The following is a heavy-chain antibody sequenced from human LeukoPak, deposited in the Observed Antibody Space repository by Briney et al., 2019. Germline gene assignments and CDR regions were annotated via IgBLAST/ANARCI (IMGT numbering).Heavy chain of an antibody. D-gene: IGHD3-16*01. CDR2: INQDGSEK. Sequence: PGESLRLSCATSGFSFNNDWMDWVRQAPGKGLEWVANINQDGSEKNCLDSVKGRFTISRDNAQNSLYLQMNGLRVEDTAVYYCTRRLDEWGQGTLVTVSS. CDR3: TRRLDE. V-gene: IGHV3-7*01. CDR1: GFSFNNDW. J-gene: IGHJ4*02.